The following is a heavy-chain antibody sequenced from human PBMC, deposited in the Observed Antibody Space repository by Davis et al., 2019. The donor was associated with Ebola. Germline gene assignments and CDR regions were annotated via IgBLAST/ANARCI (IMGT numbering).Heavy chain of an antibody. D-gene: IGHD1-26*01. CDR1: GFTFSVYY. CDR3: AKAGHCGNYCSFDS. Sequence: GGSLRLSCAASGFTFSVYYMSWGRQAPGKGLEWVSSIGGSGGSIYYADSVKGRFTISRDNSKNTLYLQMNSLRAEDTAVYYCAKAGHCGNYCSFDSWGQGTLVTVSS. V-gene: IGHV3-23*01. CDR2: IGGSGGSI. J-gene: IGHJ4*02.